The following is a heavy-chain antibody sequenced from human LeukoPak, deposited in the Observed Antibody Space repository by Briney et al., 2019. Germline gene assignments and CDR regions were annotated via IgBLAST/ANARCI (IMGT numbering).Heavy chain of an antibody. Sequence: PGGSLRLSCAASGFTFSSYGMHWVRQAPGKGLEWVAFIRYDGSNKYYADSVKGRFTISRDNSKNTLYLQMNSLRAEDTAVYYCAKWAWRSGLRSYYFDYWGQGTLVTVSS. V-gene: IGHV3-30*02. CDR2: IRYDGSNK. D-gene: IGHD3-16*01. J-gene: IGHJ4*02. CDR3: AKWAWRSGLRSYYFDY. CDR1: GFTFSSYG.